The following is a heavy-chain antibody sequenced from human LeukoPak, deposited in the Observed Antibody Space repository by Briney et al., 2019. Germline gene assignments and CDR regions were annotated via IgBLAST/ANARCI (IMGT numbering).Heavy chain of an antibody. CDR2: IYYSGST. CDR1: GGSFSGYY. D-gene: IGHD6-19*01. CDR3: ARFASSAWSHCDY. J-gene: IGHJ4*02. Sequence: PSETLSLTSAVYGGSFSGYYWRWIRQPPGKGPEWIGYIYYSGSTNYNPSLKSRVTISVDTSKNQFSLKMNSVTAADTAVYYFARFASSAWSHCDYWGQGTLVTVSS. V-gene: IGHV4-59*08.